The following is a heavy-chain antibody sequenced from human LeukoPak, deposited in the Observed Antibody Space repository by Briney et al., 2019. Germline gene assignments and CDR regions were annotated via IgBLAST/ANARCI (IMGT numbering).Heavy chain of an antibody. Sequence: SQTLSLTCTVSGGSISSGSYYWSWIRQPAGKGLEWIGRIYTRGRTNYNPSLKSPVTISVGTSKNQFSLKLSSVTAADTAVYYCARGAMTVGGNWFDPWGQGTLVTVSS. D-gene: IGHD3-22*01. CDR2: IYTRGRT. V-gene: IGHV4-61*02. J-gene: IGHJ5*02. CDR1: GGSISSGSYY. CDR3: ARGAMTVGGNWFDP.